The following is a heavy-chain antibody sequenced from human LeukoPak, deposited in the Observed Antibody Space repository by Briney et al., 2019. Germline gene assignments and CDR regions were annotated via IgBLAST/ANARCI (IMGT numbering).Heavy chain of an antibody. CDR2: IYYSGST. Sequence: SETLSLTCTVSGGSIISSSYYWGWIRQPPGKGLEWIGSIYYSGSTYYNPSLKSRVTISVDTSKNQFSLKLSSVTAADTAVYDCAGYVLGYYYYMDVWGKGTTVTVSS. D-gene: IGHD3-3*02. CDR3: AGYVLGYYYYMDV. J-gene: IGHJ6*03. V-gene: IGHV4-39*01. CDR1: GGSIISSSYY.